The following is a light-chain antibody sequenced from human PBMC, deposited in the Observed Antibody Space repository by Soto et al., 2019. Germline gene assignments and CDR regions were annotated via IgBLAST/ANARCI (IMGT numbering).Light chain of an antibody. CDR1: QSVSNY. Sequence: EIVLTQSPATLSLSPGERATLSCRASQSVSNYLAWYQQKPGQAPRLLIYDASNRATGVPARFRGSGSGTDFTLTITRLEPEDFALYYCQQYGHSPRTFGQGTKVDIK. V-gene: IGKV3-11*01. J-gene: IGKJ1*01. CDR3: QQYGHSPRT. CDR2: DAS.